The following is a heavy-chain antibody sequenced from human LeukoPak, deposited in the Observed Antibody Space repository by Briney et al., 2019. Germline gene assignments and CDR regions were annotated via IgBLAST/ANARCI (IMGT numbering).Heavy chain of an antibody. Sequence: GGSLRLSCAASGFTFSSYAMHWVRQAPGKGLEWVAVISYDGSNKYYADSVKGRFTISRDNSKNTLYLQMNSPRAEDTAVYYCATCTIIPLAAAGSSYAFDIWGQGTMVTVSS. J-gene: IGHJ3*02. CDR1: GFTFSSYA. D-gene: IGHD6-13*01. V-gene: IGHV3-30-3*01. CDR3: ATCTIIPLAAAGSSYAFDI. CDR2: ISYDGSNK.